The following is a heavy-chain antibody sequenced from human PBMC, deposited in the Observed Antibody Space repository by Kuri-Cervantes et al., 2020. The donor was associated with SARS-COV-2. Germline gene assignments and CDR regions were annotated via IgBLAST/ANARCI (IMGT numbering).Heavy chain of an antibody. CDR3: ARAAQLEPPDYYYYMDV. CDR2: INPNSGGT. CDR1: GYTFTGYY. J-gene: IGHJ6*03. V-gene: IGHV1-2*02. D-gene: IGHD1-1*01. Sequence: ASVKVSCKASGYTFTGYYMHWVRQAPGQGLEWMGWINPNSGGTNYAQKFQGRVTMTRDTSISTAYMELSRLRSDDTAVYYCARAAQLEPPDYYYYMDVWGKGTTVTVSS.